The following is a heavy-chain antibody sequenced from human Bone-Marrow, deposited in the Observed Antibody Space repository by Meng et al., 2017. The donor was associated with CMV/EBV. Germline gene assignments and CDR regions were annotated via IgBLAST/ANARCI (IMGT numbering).Heavy chain of an antibody. CDR1: GFTFSTYS. V-gene: IGHV3-21*01. J-gene: IGHJ4*02. Sequence: GGSLRLSCSASGFTFSTYSMNWVRLAPGKGLEWVSSITSSSSYIYYADSVKGRFTISRDNAKNSLFLQINSLRAEDTAVYYCARGPGAYCSSTSCYHFDYWGQGTLVTVSS. CDR2: ITSSSSYI. D-gene: IGHD2-2*01. CDR3: ARGPGAYCSSTSCYHFDY.